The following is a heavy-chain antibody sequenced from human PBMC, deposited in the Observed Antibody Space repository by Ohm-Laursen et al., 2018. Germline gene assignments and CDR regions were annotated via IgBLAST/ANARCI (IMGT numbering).Heavy chain of an antibody. CDR2: INYSGST. Sequence: TLSLTCTVSGGSVSSGNFYWTWIRQPPGKGLEWIAYINYSGSTHYNPSLKTRVTVSLDTSRNQFSLTLNSVTAEDTAVYYCARDLSDYYGSGSYLDVWGQGTTVTVSS. CDR1: GGSVSSGNFY. D-gene: IGHD3-10*01. J-gene: IGHJ6*02. CDR3: ARDLSDYYGSGSYLDV. V-gene: IGHV4-61*01.